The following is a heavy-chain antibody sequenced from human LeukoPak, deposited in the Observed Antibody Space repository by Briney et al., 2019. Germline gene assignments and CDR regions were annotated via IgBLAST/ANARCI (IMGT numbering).Heavy chain of an antibody. CDR3: ARLNCSGGSCYLGYHGMDV. CDR1: GGSISSYY. Sequence: SGTLSLTCTVSGGSISSYYWSWIRQPPGKGLEWIGYIYYSGSTNYNPSLKSRVTISVDTSKNQFSLKLSSVTAADTAVYYCARLNCSGGSCYLGYHGMDVWGQGTTVTVSS. V-gene: IGHV4-59*08. J-gene: IGHJ6*02. CDR2: IYYSGST. D-gene: IGHD2-15*01.